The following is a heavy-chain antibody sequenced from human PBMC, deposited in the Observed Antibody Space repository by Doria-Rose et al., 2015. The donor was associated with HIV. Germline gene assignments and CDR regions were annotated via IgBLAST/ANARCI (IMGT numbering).Heavy chain of an antibody. CDR2: IFTDDAR. CDR3: ARIKSSRWYHKYYFDS. V-gene: IGHV2-26*01. Sequence: QVQLVQSGPVLVKPTETLTLTCTVSGVSLSSPGMGVSWIRQPPGKALEWLANIFTDDARSYKTSLKSRLTISRGTSKSHVDLTMTDMDPVDTATYYCARIKSSRWYHKYYFDSWGQGALVIVSA. J-gene: IGHJ4*02. CDR1: GVSLSSPGMG. D-gene: IGHD6-13*01.